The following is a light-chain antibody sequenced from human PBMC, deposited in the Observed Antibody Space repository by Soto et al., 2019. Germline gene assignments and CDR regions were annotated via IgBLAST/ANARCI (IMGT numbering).Light chain of an antibody. J-gene: IGKJ1*01. CDR1: QGIGRW. Sequence: DIQMTQSPSSVSASIGDRITITCRASQGIGRWLAWFQQKPGRGPNLLIYAASSLQSGVPSRFSGSGSGTDFTLTISSLQPEDFATYYCQQANTFPWTFGQGTKVEIK. V-gene: IGKV1-12*01. CDR2: AAS. CDR3: QQANTFPWT.